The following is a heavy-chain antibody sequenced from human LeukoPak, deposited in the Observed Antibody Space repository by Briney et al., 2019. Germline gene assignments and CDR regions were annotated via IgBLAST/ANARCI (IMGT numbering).Heavy chain of an antibody. CDR3: TTEYYYDSSGLFDY. D-gene: IGHD3-22*01. J-gene: IGHJ4*02. V-gene: IGHV3-15*01. CDR2: IKRKTDGGTT. CDR1: GFTLSKGG. Sequence: GGSLRLSWAVSGFTLSKGGMSGVGKAPGKGREWVGGIKRKTDGGTTAYAAPVNGRFTISRDDSKNTLYLQMNSLKTEDTAVYYCTTEYYYDSSGLFDYWGQGTLVTVSS.